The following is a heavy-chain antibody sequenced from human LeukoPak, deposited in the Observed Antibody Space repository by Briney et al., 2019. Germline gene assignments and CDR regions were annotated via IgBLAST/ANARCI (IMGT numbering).Heavy chain of an antibody. J-gene: IGHJ4*02. V-gene: IGHV1-69*13. CDR3: ARGQATLTYFDY. CDR2: IIPIFGTA. CDR1: GGTFSSYA. Sequence: ASVKVSCKASGGTFSSYAISWVRQAPGQGLEWMGGIIPIFGTANYAQKFQGRVTITADESTSTAYMELSSLRSEDTAVYYCARGQATLTYFDYWGQGTLVTVSS. D-gene: IGHD3-16*01.